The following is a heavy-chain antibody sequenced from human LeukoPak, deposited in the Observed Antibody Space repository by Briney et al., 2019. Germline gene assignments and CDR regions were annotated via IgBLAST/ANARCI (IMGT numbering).Heavy chain of an antibody. Sequence: SETLSLTCTVSGGSISSYYWSWIRQPPGKGLEWIGYIYYSGSTNYNPSLKSRVTISVDTSKNQFSLKLSSVTAADTAVYYCARADDSSGYYYDRGSSFDYWGQGTLVTVSS. CDR3: ARADDSSGYYYDRGSSFDY. V-gene: IGHV4-59*08. CDR1: GGSISSYY. D-gene: IGHD3-22*01. CDR2: IYYSGST. J-gene: IGHJ4*02.